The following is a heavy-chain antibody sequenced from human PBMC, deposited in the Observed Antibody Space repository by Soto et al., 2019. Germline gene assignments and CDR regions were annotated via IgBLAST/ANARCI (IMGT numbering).Heavy chain of an antibody. Sequence: QLQLQESGPGLVKPSETLSLTCTVSGGSISSSSYYWGWIRQPPGKGLEWIGSIYYSGSTYYNPSLKGRVTISVDTSKNQFSLKLSSVTAADTAVYYCARHSRLGYCSSTSCPFDPWGQGTLVTVSS. D-gene: IGHD2-2*01. CDR1: GGSISSSSYY. V-gene: IGHV4-39*01. CDR2: IYYSGST. CDR3: ARHSRLGYCSSTSCPFDP. J-gene: IGHJ5*02.